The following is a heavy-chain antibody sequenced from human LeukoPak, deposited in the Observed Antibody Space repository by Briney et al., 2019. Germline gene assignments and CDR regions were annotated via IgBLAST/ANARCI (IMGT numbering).Heavy chain of an antibody. CDR1: GGSINNNY. D-gene: IGHD2-2*01. Sequence: SETLSLTCTVSGGSINNNYWSWMRQPAGRKLEWIGRIYGSGSPSYNPSLRSRVTMSADTSKDQISLKLTSVTAADTAVYCCAREPQPWGQGTLVTVSS. CDR2: IYGSGSP. CDR3: AREPQP. V-gene: IGHV4-4*07. J-gene: IGHJ4*02.